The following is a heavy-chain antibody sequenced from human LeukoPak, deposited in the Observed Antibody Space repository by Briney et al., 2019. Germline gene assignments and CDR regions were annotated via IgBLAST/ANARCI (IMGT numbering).Heavy chain of an antibody. CDR3: ARSNVDTAMVITRGFDP. D-gene: IGHD5-18*01. Sequence: SETLSLTCTVSGVSISSYYWGWIRQPPGKGLEWIGSIYYSGSTYYNPALKSRVTILVGAYKNQFLLMQSSVTDADTAVYNCARSNVDTAMVITRGFDPWGQGTLVTVSS. V-gene: IGHV4-39*06. J-gene: IGHJ5*02. CDR1: GVSISSYY. CDR2: IYYSGST.